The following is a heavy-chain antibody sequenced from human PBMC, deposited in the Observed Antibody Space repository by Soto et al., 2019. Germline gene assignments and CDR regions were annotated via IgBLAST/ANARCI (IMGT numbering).Heavy chain of an antibody. V-gene: IGHV4-34*01. CDR3: ARGLGITGTKKNLIILGDFDY. D-gene: IGHD1-20*01. J-gene: IGHJ4*02. CDR1: GGSFSGYY. CDR2: INHSGST. Sequence: SETLSLTCAVYGGSFSGYYWSWIRQPPGKGLEWIGEINHSGSTNYNPSLKSRVTISVDTSKNQFSLKLSSVTAADTAVYYCARGLGITGTKKNLIILGDFDYWGQGTLVTVSS.